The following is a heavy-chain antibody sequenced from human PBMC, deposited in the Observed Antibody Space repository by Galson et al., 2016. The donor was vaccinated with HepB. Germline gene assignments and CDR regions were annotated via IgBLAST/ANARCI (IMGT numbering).Heavy chain of an antibody. D-gene: IGHD1-26*01. CDR3: AGDQWGYQRRSYWFDP. CDR2: INHSGSV. CDR1: GGSFSGYY. V-gene: IGHV4-34*01. Sequence: SETLSLTCAVYGGSFSGYYWSWIRQPPGKGLEWIGEINHSGSVNYNPSLKSRVTISVATSKNQFSLNLTSVTAADTAVYYCAGDQWGYQRRSYWFDPWGQVTLVTVSS. J-gene: IGHJ5*02.